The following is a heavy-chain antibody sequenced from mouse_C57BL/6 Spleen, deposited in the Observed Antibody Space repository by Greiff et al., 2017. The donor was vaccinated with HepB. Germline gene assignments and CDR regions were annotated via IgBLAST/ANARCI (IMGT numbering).Heavy chain of an antibody. CDR2: IWRGGST. CDR3: AKGVPASYYYAMDY. J-gene: IGHJ4*01. CDR1: GFSLTSYG. V-gene: IGHV2-5*01. Sequence: VQLQQSGPGLVQPSQSLSITCTVSGFSLTSYGVHWVRQSPGKGLEWLGVIWRGGSTDYNAAFMSRLSITKDNSKSQVFFKMNSLQADDTAIYYCAKGVPASYYYAMDYWGQGTSVTVSS. D-gene: IGHD6-1*01.